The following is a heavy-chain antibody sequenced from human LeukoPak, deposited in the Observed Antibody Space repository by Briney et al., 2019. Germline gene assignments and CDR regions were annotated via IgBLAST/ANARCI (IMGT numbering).Heavy chain of an antibody. D-gene: IGHD6-19*01. CDR1: GFTFSSYA. J-gene: IGHJ4*02. Sequence: APSLRLSCAASGFTFSSYAMGWVRQAPGKGLEWVSAISGSGGSTYYADSVRGRFTISRDNSKNTLYLQMNSLRAEDTAVYYCAKPSSRQWLVRVLFDYWGQGTLVTVSS. CDR3: AKPSSRQWLVRVLFDY. CDR2: ISGSGGST. V-gene: IGHV3-23*01.